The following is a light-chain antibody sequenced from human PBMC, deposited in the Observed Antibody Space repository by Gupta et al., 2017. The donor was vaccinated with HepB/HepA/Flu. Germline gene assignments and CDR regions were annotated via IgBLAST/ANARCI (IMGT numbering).Light chain of an antibody. CDR2: DVS. J-gene: IGKJ2*01. CDR3: QEDYNVPYT. Sequence: DIQMTQSQSSLSASVGDRVTITCQASQGINNFLNWYQQKPGKAPRLLIYDVSNLETGVPSKFSGRGSGTDFTFTISSLQPEDIATYYCQEDYNVPYTLGQGTKLEMK. CDR1: QGINNF. V-gene: IGKV1-33*01.